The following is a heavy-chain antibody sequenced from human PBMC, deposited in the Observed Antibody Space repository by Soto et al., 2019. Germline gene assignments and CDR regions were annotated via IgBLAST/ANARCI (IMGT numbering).Heavy chain of an antibody. CDR3: ARGFTNIVVVPAAPYYYYMDV. D-gene: IGHD2-2*01. V-gene: IGHV3-11*01. CDR1: GFTFSDYY. J-gene: IGHJ6*03. Sequence: GGSLRLSCAASGFTFSDYYMSWIRQAPGKGLEWVSYISSSGSTIYYADSVKGRFTISRDNAKNSLYLQMNSLRAEDTAVYYCARGFTNIVVVPAAPYYYYMDVWAKGPRSPSP. CDR2: ISSSGSTI.